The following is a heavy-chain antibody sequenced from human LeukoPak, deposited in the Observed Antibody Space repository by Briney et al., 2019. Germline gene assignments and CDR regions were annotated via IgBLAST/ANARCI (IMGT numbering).Heavy chain of an antibody. Sequence: GGSLRLSCAASGFAFSSYNLHWVRRAPGKGLEGVAVIWFDGTNKYYADSVKGRFIISRDNSKNALYLQMNSLRAEDTAVYYCARRLYCSGTNCYTGPDAFDVWGQGTSVTVSP. J-gene: IGHJ3*01. CDR2: IWFDGTNK. CDR3: ARRLYCSGTNCYTGPDAFDV. CDR1: GFAFSSYN. D-gene: IGHD2-2*02. V-gene: IGHV3-33*01.